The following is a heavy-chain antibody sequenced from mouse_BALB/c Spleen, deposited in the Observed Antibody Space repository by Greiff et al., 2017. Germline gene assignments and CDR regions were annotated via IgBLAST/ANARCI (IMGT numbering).Heavy chain of an antibody. CDR3: TRVWTTVVATGGRAMDY. V-gene: IGHV5-6-4*01. Sequence: EVKLMESGGGLVKPGGSLKLSCAASGFTFSSYTMSWVRQTPEKRLEWVATISSGGSYTYYPDSVKGRFTISRDNAKNTLYLQMSSLKSEDTAMYYCTRVWTTVVATGGRAMDYWGQGTSVTVSS. CDR1: GFTFSSYT. J-gene: IGHJ4*01. CDR2: ISSGGSYT. D-gene: IGHD1-1*01.